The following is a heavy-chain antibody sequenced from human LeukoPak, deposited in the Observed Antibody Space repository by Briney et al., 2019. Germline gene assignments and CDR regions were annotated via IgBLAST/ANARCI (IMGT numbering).Heavy chain of an antibody. Sequence: KPSETLSLTCAVSGGSISSSNWWSWVRQPPGKGLEWIGEIYHSGSTNYNPSLKSRVTISGDTSNNQIFLKMTSVTAADTTVYYCTRQLVGFGHFDSWGQGTLVTVSA. CDR2: IYHSGST. CDR3: TRQLVGFGHFDS. J-gene: IGHJ4*02. CDR1: GGSISSSNW. D-gene: IGHD1-26*01. V-gene: IGHV4-4*02.